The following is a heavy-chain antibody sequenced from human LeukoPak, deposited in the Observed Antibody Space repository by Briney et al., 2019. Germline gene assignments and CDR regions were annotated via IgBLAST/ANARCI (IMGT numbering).Heavy chain of an antibody. D-gene: IGHD3-3*01. V-gene: IGHV1-2*04. Sequence: ASVKVSCKASGYTFTGYYMHWVRQAPGQGLEWMGWINPNGGGTNYAQKFQGWVTMTRDTSISTAYMELSSLRSEDTAVYYCATNPITYVRFLEWSFDYWGQGTLVTVSS. CDR1: GYTFTGYY. CDR2: INPNGGGT. CDR3: ATNPITYVRFLEWSFDY. J-gene: IGHJ4*02.